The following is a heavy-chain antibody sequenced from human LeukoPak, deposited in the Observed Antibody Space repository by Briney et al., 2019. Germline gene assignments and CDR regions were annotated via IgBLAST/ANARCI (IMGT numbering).Heavy chain of an antibody. CDR1: GFTFSSYS. Sequence: GGSLRLSCAASGFTFSSYSMNWVRQAPGKGLEWVSYISSRSATIYYADSVKGRFTISRDNAKNSLYLQVNSLRAEDTAVYYCARDVREYYDFWSGYYSGYDWFDPWGQGTLVTVSS. V-gene: IGHV3-48*01. J-gene: IGHJ5*02. D-gene: IGHD3-3*01. CDR3: ARDVREYYDFWSGYYSGYDWFDP. CDR2: ISSRSATI.